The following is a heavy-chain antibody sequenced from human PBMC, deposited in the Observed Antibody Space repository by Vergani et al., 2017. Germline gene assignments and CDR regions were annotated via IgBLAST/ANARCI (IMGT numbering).Heavy chain of an antibody. Sequence: EVQLLESGGGLVQPGGSLRLSCAASGFTFSSYSMNWVRQAPGKGLEWVSYISSSSSTIYYADSVKGRFTISRDNAKNSLYLQMNSLRAEDTAVYYCARNWFDPWGQGTLVTVSS. CDR1: GFTFSSYS. J-gene: IGHJ5*02. V-gene: IGHV3-48*04. CDR3: ARNWFDP. CDR2: ISSSSSTI.